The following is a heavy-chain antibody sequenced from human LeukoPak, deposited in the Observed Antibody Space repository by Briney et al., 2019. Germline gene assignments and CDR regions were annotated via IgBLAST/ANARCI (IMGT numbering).Heavy chain of an antibody. CDR1: GFTFSSYS. CDR2: ISSSSSYI. J-gene: IGHJ6*02. V-gene: IGHV3-21*01. Sequence: PGGSLRLSCAASGFTFSSYSMNWVRQAPGKGLEWVSSISSSSSYIYYADSVKGRFTISRDNAKTTLYLQMNSLRAEDTAVYYCARDIRVGNDIWSNGMDVWGQGTTVTVSS. D-gene: IGHD3-3*01. CDR3: ARDIRVGNDIWSNGMDV.